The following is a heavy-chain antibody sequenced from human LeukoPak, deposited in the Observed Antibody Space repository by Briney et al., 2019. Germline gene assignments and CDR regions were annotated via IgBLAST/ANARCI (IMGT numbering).Heavy chain of an antibody. CDR3: ARASVLRYFDWLLYLDSFDY. V-gene: IGHV4-61*01. D-gene: IGHD3-9*01. J-gene: IGHJ4*02. Sequence: PSETLSLTCTVSGGSVSSGSYYWSWIRQPPGKGLEWIGYIYYSGSTNYNPSLKSRVTISVDTSKNQFSLKLSSVTAADTAVYYCARASVLRYFDWLLYLDSFDYWGQGTLVTVSS. CDR1: GGSVSSGSYY. CDR2: IYYSGST.